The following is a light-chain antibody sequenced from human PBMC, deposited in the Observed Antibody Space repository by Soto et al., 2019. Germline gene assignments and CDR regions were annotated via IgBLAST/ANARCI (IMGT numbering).Light chain of an antibody. CDR2: ASY. J-gene: IGKJ1*01. V-gene: IGKV1-17*01. CDR3: LQHNSYPRT. Sequence: IQLTQSPYSLSASVGDRDTITCRASQGIRKDLGWYQQKPGKAPQSLVFASYNLQSGVPSRFSGSGSGTEFTLTISSLQPEDFATYYCLQHNSYPRTFGQGTRVEIK. CDR1: QGIRKD.